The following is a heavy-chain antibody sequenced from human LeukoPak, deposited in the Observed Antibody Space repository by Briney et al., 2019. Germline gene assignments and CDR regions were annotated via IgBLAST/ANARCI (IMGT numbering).Heavy chain of an antibody. D-gene: IGHD2-2*01. J-gene: IGHJ5*01. V-gene: IGHV3-74*01. CDR1: GFTFTTYS. CDR2: IKSDGSRT. Sequence: PGGSLRLSCAASGFTFTTYSMHWVRQVPGKGLVWVSRIKSDGSRTYYADSVKGRFTISRDNAKSTLYLQMNSLRAEDTAVYYCAKEPREYCSSTSCPNWFDSWGQGTLVTVSS. CDR3: AKEPREYCSSTSCPNWFDS.